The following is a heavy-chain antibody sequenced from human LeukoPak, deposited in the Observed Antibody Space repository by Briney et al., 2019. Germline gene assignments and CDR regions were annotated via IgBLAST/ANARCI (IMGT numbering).Heavy chain of an antibody. D-gene: IGHD5-12*01. CDR1: GYTFTGYY. Sequence: GASVKVSCKATGYTFTGYYMHWVRQAPGQGLEWMGWINPNSGGTNYAQKFQGRVTMTRDTSISTAYMELSRLRSDDTAVYYCARARYSGYDLVDYWGQGTLVTVSS. CDR3: ARARYSGYDLVDY. V-gene: IGHV1-2*02. J-gene: IGHJ4*02. CDR2: INPNSGGT.